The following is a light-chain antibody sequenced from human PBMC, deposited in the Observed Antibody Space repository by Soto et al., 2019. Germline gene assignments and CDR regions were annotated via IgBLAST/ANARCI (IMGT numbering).Light chain of an antibody. Sequence: EIVLTQSPGTLSLSPGEIATLSCRASQSVTSTYLAWYQQRPGQTPTLLISDTSIRATGIPDRFSGSGSGTDFTLAISRLEPEDFAVYYCQQYGSSPPITFGQGTQLEIK. CDR3: QQYGSSPPIT. CDR2: DTS. CDR1: QSVTSTY. J-gene: IGKJ5*01. V-gene: IGKV3-20*01.